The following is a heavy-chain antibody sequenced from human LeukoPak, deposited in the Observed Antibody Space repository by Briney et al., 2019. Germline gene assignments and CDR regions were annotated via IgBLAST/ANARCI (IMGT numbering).Heavy chain of an antibody. V-gene: IGHV1-69*05. J-gene: IGHJ6*03. CDR3: ATPGGKYGAGYYYYMDV. CDR2: IIPIFGTA. CDR1: GGTFSSYA. D-gene: IGHD3-16*01. Sequence: ASVKVSCKASGGTFSSYAISWVRQAPGQGLEWMGGIIPIFGTANYAQKFQGRVTITTDESTSTAYMGLSSLRSEDTAVYYCATPGGKYGAGYYYYMDVWGKGTTVTVSS.